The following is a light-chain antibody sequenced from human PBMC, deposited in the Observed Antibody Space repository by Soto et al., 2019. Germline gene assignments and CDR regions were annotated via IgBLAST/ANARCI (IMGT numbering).Light chain of an antibody. V-gene: IGKV1-39*01. CDR3: QRSYRTPQT. CDR2: AAT. CDR1: QSISSY. J-gene: IGKJ1*01. Sequence: DIHMTHYPSSLSASVRDRVTITCRASQSISSYLNWYQQKPGEAPKLLIDAATRLQSGVQSRFSGSGSGTDFTITSSMLQAEDFVTYCYQRSYRTPQTFGQGSKV.